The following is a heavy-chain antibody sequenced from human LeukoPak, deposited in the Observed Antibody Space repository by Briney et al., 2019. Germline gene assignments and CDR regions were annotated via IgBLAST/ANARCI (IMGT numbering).Heavy chain of an antibody. J-gene: IGHJ4*02. CDR1: GFTFNSYW. CDR2: IKQDGSEK. CDR3: AKDDAWLRFGE. V-gene: IGHV3-7*03. D-gene: IGHD3-10*01. Sequence: GGSLRLSCAASGFTFNSYWMSWVRQAPGKGLEWVANIKQDGSEKYYVDSVKGRFTISRDNSKNTLYLEVISLTAEDTAVYYCAKDDAWLRFGEWSQGTLVTVSS.